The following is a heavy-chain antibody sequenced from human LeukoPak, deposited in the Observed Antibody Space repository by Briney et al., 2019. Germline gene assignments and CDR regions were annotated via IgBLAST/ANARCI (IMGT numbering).Heavy chain of an antibody. J-gene: IGHJ4*02. D-gene: IGHD3-22*01. CDR2: IYYSGST. CDR1: GGPISTYY. CDR3: ARQRDRSGYYGDFDY. Sequence: PSETLSLTCTVSGGPISTYYWSWIRQPPGKGLEWIGYIYYSGSTNYNPSLKSRVTISVDTSRNQFSLKLSSVTAADTAVYYCARQRDRSGYYGDFDYWGQGTLVTVSS. V-gene: IGHV4-59*08.